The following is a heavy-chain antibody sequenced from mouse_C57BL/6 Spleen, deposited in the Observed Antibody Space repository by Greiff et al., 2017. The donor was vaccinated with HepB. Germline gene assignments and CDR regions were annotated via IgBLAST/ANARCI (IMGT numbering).Heavy chain of an antibody. CDR2: ISSGGDYI. Sequence: DVKLVESGEGLVKPGGSLKLSCAASGFTFSSYAMSWVRQTPEKRLEWVADISSGGDYIYYADTVKCRFTIYRDNARNTLYLQMSSLKSEDTAKYYYTRAPHGYDSCYYALDYWGQGTSVTVSS. J-gene: IGHJ4*01. D-gene: IGHD2-2*01. V-gene: IGHV5-9-1*02. CDR3: TRAPHGYDSCYYALDY. CDR1: GFTFSSYA.